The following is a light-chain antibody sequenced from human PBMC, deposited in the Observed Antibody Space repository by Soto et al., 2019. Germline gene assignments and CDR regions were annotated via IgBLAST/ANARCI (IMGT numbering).Light chain of an antibody. Sequence: QSVLTQPPSVSGAPGHRVSISCTGNSSNIGAGYDVHWYEHLPGTAPKLLIYQNNNRPSGVPDRFSGSKSGTSASLAITGLQAEDEADYYCQSYDSSLSAVVFGGGTKLTVL. CDR2: QNN. CDR1: SSNIGAGYD. CDR3: QSYDSSLSAVV. J-gene: IGLJ2*01. V-gene: IGLV1-40*01.